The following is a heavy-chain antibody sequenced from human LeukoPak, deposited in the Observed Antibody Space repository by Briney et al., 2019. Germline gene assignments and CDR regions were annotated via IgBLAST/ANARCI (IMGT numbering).Heavy chain of an antibody. CDR3: ARSSVMITFGGVIGPFDY. CDR1: GFTFSDYY. V-gene: IGHV3-11*01. J-gene: IGHJ4*02. CDR2: ISSSGSTI. D-gene: IGHD3-16*02. Sequence: GGSLRLSCAASGFTFSDYYMSWIRQAPGKGLEWVSYISSSGSTIYYADSVKGRFTISRDNAKNSLYLQMNSLRAEDTAVYYCARSSVMITFGGVIGPFDYWGQGTLVTVSS.